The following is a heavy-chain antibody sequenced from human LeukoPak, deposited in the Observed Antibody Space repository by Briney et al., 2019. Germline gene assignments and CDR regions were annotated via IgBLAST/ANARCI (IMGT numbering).Heavy chain of an antibody. CDR2: MNPNSGNT. J-gene: IGHJ4*02. CDR1: GYTFTSYD. CDR3: ARGVVVPYSGYEFGY. Sequence: ASVKVSCKASGYTFTSYDINWARQATGQGLEWMGWMNPNSGNTGYAQKFQGRVTMTRNTSISTAYMELGSLRSEDTAVYYCARGVVVPYSGYEFGYWGQGTLVTVSS. V-gene: IGHV1-8*01. D-gene: IGHD5-12*01.